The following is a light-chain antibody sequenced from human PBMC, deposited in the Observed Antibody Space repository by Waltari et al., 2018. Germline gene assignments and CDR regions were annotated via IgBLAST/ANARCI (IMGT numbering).Light chain of an antibody. Sequence: DIVMIQSPDSLALSLGERATIHCESSQSLLYSSNNKDYLAWFQQKPGHPPKLLISWASTRESGVPDRFSGSGSGTDFTLTISSLQAEDVALYFCQQYYSVPYTFGQGTKLEIK. CDR2: WAS. V-gene: IGKV4-1*01. CDR1: QSLLYSSNNKDY. J-gene: IGKJ2*01. CDR3: QQYYSVPYT.